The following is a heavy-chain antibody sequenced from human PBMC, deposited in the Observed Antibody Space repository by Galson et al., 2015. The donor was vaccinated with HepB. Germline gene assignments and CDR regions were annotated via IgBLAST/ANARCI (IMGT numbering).Heavy chain of an antibody. V-gene: IGHV5-51*01. CDR3: ARGYSSSPPGFDY. CDR1: GYSFTDYW. Sequence: QSGAEVKKPGESLKISCKGSGYSFTDYWIGWVRQMPGKGLAWMGIFYPSDSDTRYSPSFQGQVTMSADKSISTAYLQWSSLKASDTAMYYCARGYSSSPPGFDYWGQGTLVTVSS. J-gene: IGHJ4*02. CDR2: FYPSDSDT. D-gene: IGHD6-6*01.